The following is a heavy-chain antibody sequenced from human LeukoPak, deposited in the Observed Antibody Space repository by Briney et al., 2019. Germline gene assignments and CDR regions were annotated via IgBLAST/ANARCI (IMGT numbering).Heavy chain of an antibody. CDR2: IWYDGTNE. CDR1: GFTFSTYS. D-gene: IGHD3-10*01. V-gene: IGHV3-33*08. CDR3: TRDPLYGSGSYHFDY. J-gene: IGHJ4*02. Sequence: PGGSLRLSCAASGFTFSTYSMNWVRQAPGKGLEWVALIWYDGTNEYYADSVKGRFTISRDNSKNTLYLQMNSLRAEDTAVYYCTRDPLYGSGSYHFDYWGQGTLVTVSS.